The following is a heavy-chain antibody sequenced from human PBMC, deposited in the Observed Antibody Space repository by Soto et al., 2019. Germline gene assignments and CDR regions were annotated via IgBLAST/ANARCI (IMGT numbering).Heavy chain of an antibody. CDR1: GDSMDNNRW. J-gene: IGHJ4*02. CDR3: ARVPGY. V-gene: IGHV4-4*02. CDR2: VTRSGST. Sequence: TSETLSLTCAVFGDSMDNNRWWSWVRQSPGKGLEWIGEVTRSGSTNYNPSLKSRVTISIDTSNNQFSLNLSSVTAADTAVYYCARVPGYWGQGILVTVSS. D-gene: IGHD2-2*01.